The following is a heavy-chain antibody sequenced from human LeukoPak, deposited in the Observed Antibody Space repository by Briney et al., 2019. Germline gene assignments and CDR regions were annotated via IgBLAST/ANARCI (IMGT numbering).Heavy chain of an antibody. V-gene: IGHV1-69*04. CDR1: GGTFSSYA. Sequence: ASVKVSCKASGGTFSSYAISWVRQAPGQGLEWMGRITPILGIANYAQKFQGRVTITADKSTSTAYMELSSLRSEDTAVYYCARYYGDYGGAFDIWGQGTMVTVSS. D-gene: IGHD4-17*01. CDR2: ITPILGIA. CDR3: ARYYGDYGGAFDI. J-gene: IGHJ3*02.